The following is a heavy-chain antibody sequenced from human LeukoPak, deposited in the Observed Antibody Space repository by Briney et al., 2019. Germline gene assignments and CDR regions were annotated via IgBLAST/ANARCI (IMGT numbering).Heavy chain of an antibody. V-gene: IGHV1-2*02. Sequence: GASVKVSCKASGYTFTGYYMHWVRQAPGQGLEWMGWINPNSGGTNYAQKFQGRVTMTRDTSISTAYMELSRLRSDDTAVYYCARNKKYYYDSSGWPVGHVKREMKYNWFDPWGQGTLVTVSS. J-gene: IGHJ5*02. CDR2: INPNSGGT. CDR3: ARNKKYYYDSSGWPVGHVKREMKYNWFDP. CDR1: GYTFTGYY. D-gene: IGHD3-22*01.